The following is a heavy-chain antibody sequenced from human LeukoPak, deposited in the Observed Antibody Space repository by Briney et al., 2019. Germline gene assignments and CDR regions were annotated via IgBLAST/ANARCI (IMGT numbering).Heavy chain of an antibody. D-gene: IGHD3-16*02. V-gene: IGHV7-4-1*02. J-gene: IGHJ4*02. Sequence: APVKVSCKASGYTFTNYAMNWVRQAPGQGLEWMGWIHPSTGNPAYAQGFTGRFVFSLDTSVSTTYMEISSLKAEDTAVYFCARAFQSLGGLSLPDYWGQGTLVTVSS. CDR3: ARAFQSLGGLSLPDY. CDR2: IHPSTGNP. CDR1: GYTFTNYA.